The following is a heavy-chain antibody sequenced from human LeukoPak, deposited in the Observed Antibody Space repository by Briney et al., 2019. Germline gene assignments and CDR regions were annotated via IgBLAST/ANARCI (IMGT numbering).Heavy chain of an antibody. D-gene: IGHD2-8*02. V-gene: IGHV5-51*01. Sequence: GGSLKISCKGSGYNFANYWIAWVRQMPGKGLEWMGIIHPGNSNIRYSPSFQGQVTISADKSISTAYLQWSSLKASDTAIYYCARAPTGFPNWFDPWGQGTLVTVSS. J-gene: IGHJ5*02. CDR1: GYNFANYW. CDR2: IHPGNSNI. CDR3: ARAPTGFPNWFDP.